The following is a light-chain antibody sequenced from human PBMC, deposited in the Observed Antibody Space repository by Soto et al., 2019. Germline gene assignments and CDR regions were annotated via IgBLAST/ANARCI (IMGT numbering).Light chain of an antibody. Sequence: QSVLTQPPSASGTPGQRVTISCSGSSSNIGSNYVYWYQQLPGTAPKLLIYRNNQRPSGVPDRFSGSKSGTSASLALSGLRSEDEADYYCAAWDDSLRGGVFGGGTKLTVL. J-gene: IGLJ2*01. V-gene: IGLV1-47*01. CDR2: RNN. CDR1: SSNIGSNY. CDR3: AAWDDSLRGGV.